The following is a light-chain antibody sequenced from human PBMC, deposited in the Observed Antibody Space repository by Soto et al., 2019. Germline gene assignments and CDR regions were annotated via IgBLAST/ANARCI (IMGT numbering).Light chain of an antibody. V-gene: IGKV1-9*01. CDR1: QGISSF. J-gene: IGKJ5*01. CDR3: QQFKSYVS. Sequence: IQLTQSPSSLSASVGXRVTITCRASQGISSFLAWYQQEPGKAPKLLISGATTLQSGVPSRFSGSGSGTNFTLTISSLQPEDFATYYCQQFKSYVSFGQGTRLEIK. CDR2: GAT.